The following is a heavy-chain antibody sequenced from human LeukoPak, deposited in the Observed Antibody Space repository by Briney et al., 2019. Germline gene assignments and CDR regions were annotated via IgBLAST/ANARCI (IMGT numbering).Heavy chain of an antibody. D-gene: IGHD1-26*01. V-gene: IGHV5-51*01. J-gene: IGHJ4*02. CDR3: ARHARYSGSYYSDY. CDR2: IYPGDSDT. CDR1: GYSFTNHW. Sequence: GESLKISCKGSGYSFTNHWIGWVRQMPGKGLEWMGIIYPGDSDTRYSPSFQGQVTISADKSISTAYLQWSSLKASDTAMYYCARHARYSGSYYSDYWGQGTLVTVSS.